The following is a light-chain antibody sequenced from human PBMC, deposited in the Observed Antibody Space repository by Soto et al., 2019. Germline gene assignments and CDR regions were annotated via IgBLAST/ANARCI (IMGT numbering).Light chain of an antibody. CDR3: QQYYSTPLT. CDR1: QSIFYSSTNKNY. CDR2: WAS. Sequence: DIVMTQSPDSLAVSLGERATINCKSSQSIFYSSTNKNYLAWYQQKPGQPPELLIYWASTRESGVPDRFSGSGSATDFTLTISSLQAEDVAVYYCQQYYSTPLTFGGGTKVETK. V-gene: IGKV4-1*01. J-gene: IGKJ4*01.